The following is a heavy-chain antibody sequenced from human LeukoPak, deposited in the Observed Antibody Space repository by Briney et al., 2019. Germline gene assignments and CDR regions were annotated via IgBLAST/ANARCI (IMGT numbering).Heavy chain of an antibody. V-gene: IGHV4-38-2*02. Sequence: PSETLSLTCTVSGYSISSGYYWGWIRQPPGKGLEWIGSIYYSGSTYYNPSLKSRVTISVDTSKNQFSLKLSSVTAADTAVYYCARHATYYDILTGYYNSDYWGQGTLVTVSS. CDR2: IYYSGST. J-gene: IGHJ4*02. D-gene: IGHD3-9*01. CDR3: ARHATYYDILTGYYNSDY. CDR1: GYSISSGYY.